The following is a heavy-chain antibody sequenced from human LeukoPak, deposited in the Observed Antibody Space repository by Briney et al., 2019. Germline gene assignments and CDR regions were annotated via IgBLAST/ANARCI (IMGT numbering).Heavy chain of an antibody. CDR1: GGSITSDY. J-gene: IGHJ6*02. V-gene: IGHV4-59*01. D-gene: IGHD2-15*01. CDR2: IQNRGSS. Sequence: SETLSLTCTVSGGSITSDYWGWIRQPPGKGLEWIGYIQNRGSSYYNPSLKSRVTISLDTSKNQFSLKLGSVTAADTAVYYCAREVTYCSGGSCFSYYGMDVWGQGTRSPSP. CDR3: AREVTYCSGGSCFSYYGMDV.